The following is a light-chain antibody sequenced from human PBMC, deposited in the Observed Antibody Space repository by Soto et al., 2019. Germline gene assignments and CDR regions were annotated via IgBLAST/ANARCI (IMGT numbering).Light chain of an antibody. CDR2: DVS. Sequence: QAVLTQPRSVSGSPGQSVTISCTGTSSDVGGYNYVSWYQQHPGKAPKLMIYDVSKRPSGVPDRFSGSKSGNTASLTISGHQAEDEADYYCCSYAGSYTLVFGGGTQLTVL. CDR1: SSDVGGYNY. V-gene: IGLV2-11*01. J-gene: IGLJ2*01. CDR3: CSYAGSYTLV.